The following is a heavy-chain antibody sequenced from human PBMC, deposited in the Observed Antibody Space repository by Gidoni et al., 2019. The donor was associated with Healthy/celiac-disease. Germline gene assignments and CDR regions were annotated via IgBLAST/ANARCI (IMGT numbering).Heavy chain of an antibody. V-gene: IGHV3-7*01. CDR3: ARDGAIFGVVSYYYYGMDV. CDR1: GFTFSSSW. D-gene: IGHD3-3*01. CDR2: IKQDGSEK. J-gene: IGHJ6*02. Sequence: EVQLVESGGGLVQPGGSLRLSCAASGFTFSSSWMSWVRQAPGKGLEWVANIKQDGSEKYYVDSVKGRFTISRDNAKNSLYLQMNSLRAEDTAVYYCARDGAIFGVVSYYYYGMDVWGQGTTVTVSS.